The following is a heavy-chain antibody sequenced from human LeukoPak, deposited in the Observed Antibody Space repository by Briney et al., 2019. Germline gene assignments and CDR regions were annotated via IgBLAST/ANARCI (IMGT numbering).Heavy chain of an antibody. CDR1: GYTFTYHY. CDR2: INPSNGDT. Sequence: ASVKVSCKASGYTFTYHYIHLVRQAPGQGLEWMGIINPSNGDTNYAQRFQGRVTMTRDTSTSTVYMELSSLDSEETAVYYCARVRDSSSWYDEDYYFDYWGQGTLVTVSS. V-gene: IGHV1-46*01. CDR3: ARVRDSSSWYDEDYYFDY. D-gene: IGHD6-13*01. J-gene: IGHJ4*02.